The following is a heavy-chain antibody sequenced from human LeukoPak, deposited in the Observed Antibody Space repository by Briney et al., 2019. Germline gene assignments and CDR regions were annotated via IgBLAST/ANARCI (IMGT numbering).Heavy chain of an antibody. D-gene: IGHD1-26*01. CDR2: ISSSSSTI. CDR3: ARDPRVGPAYYFDY. V-gene: IGHV3-48*04. Sequence: PGGSLRLSCAASGFTFSSYSMNWVRQAPGKGLEWVSYISSSSSTIYYADSVKGRFTISRDNAKNSLYLQMSSLRAEDTAVYYCARDPRVGPAYYFDYWGQGTLVTVSS. CDR1: GFTFSSYS. J-gene: IGHJ4*02.